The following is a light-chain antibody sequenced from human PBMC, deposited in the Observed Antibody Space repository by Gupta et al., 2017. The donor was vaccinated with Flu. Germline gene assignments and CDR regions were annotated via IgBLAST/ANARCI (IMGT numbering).Light chain of an antibody. V-gene: IGLV1-44*01. Sequence: VAPSCPGTRSNIGSNSVNWSQQVPGTAPKLLIYGNKQRPSGVPDRFSGSKSGTSASLAISGLQSEDEADYYCAAWDDSLNGHYVFGTGTKVTVV. CDR2: GNK. J-gene: IGLJ1*01. CDR1: RSNIGSNS. CDR3: AAWDDSLNGHYV.